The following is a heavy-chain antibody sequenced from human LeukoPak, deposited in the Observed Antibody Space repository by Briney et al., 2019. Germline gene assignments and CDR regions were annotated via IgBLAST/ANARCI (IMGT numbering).Heavy chain of an antibody. Sequence: GGSLRLSCAASGFIFSNYWMDWVRQVPGKGLEWVANMKGDGSEIYYVDSVKGRFAISRDNAKNSLYLQMNNLRAEDTAIYYCARDLGWLLLDYWGQGTLVTVSS. J-gene: IGHJ4*02. CDR1: GFIFSNYW. CDR3: ARDLGWLLLDY. CDR2: MKGDGSEI. D-gene: IGHD2-15*01. V-gene: IGHV3-7*03.